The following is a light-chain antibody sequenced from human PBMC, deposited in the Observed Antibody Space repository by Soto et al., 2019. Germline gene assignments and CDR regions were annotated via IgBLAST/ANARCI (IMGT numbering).Light chain of an antibody. Sequence: DIQMTQSPSTLSAPIGDIVTITCRASQSIDSWLAWYQQKPGKAPKLLIYKAASLQTGVPSRFSGSGCGTELALTSSSLQPDEFAKYYGQHYNSYSRTFGQWTKVEVK. V-gene: IGKV1-5*03. CDR1: QSIDSW. J-gene: IGKJ1*01. CDR3: QHYNSYSRT. CDR2: KAA.